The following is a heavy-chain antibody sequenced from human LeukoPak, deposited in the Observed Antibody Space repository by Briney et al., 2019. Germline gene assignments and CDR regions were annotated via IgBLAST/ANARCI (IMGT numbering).Heavy chain of an antibody. Sequence: SETLSLTCTVSGGSISSYYWSWIRQPPGKGLEWIGYIYYSGSTNYNPSLKSRVTISVDTSKNQFSLKLSSVTAADMAVYYCARVVYSAHFDYWGQGTLVTVSS. CDR1: GGSISSYY. V-gene: IGHV4-59*01. D-gene: IGHD1-26*01. J-gene: IGHJ4*02. CDR2: IYYSGST. CDR3: ARVVYSAHFDY.